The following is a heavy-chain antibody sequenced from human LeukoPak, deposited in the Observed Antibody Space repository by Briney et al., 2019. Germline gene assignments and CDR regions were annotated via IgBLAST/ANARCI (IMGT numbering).Heavy chain of an antibody. D-gene: IGHD3-22*01. CDR3: ASGISDFYDTSGYPDH. CDR2: INWNGART. J-gene: IGHJ4*02. V-gene: IGHV3-20*04. Sequence: GGSLRLSCAVSGFTTDDYGMIWVRQAPGKGLEWVSGINWNGARTGYADSVKGRFTISRDNAKNSLYLRMNSLRAEDTAFYYCASGISDFYDTSGYPDHWGQGTLVTVSS. CDR1: GFTTDDYG.